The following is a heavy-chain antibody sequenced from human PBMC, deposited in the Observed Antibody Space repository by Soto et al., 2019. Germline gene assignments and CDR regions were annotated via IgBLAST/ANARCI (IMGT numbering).Heavy chain of an antibody. J-gene: IGHJ5*01. CDR3: ARLGFYYQPIDT. D-gene: IGHD2-2*01. CDR1: GASFSPYY. Sequence: SETLSLTCTVSGASFSPYYWAWIRQRPGKGLEWIGYIYYGGTTRYNPSLESRVTVSLETSKSQFSLTLSSVTASDTAVYYCARLGFYYQPIDTWGHGTLVTVS. CDR2: IYYGGTT. V-gene: IGHV4-59*08.